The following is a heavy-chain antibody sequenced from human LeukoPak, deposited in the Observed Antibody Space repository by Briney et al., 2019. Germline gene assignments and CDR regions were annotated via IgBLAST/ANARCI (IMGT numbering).Heavy chain of an antibody. J-gene: IGHJ5*02. CDR1: GGSISSSNW. CDR3: ARAAGITMVRGVITP. CDR2: IYHSGST. D-gene: IGHD3-10*01. V-gene: IGHV4-4*02. Sequence: SGTLSLTCAVSGGSISSSNWWSWVRQPPGKGLEWIGEIYHSGSTNYNPSLKNRVTISVDKSKNQFSLKLSSVTAADTAVYYCARAAGITMVRGVITPWGQGTLVTVSS.